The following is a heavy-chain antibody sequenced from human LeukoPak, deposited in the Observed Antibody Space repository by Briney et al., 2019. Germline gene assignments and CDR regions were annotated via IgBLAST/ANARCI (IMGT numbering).Heavy chain of an antibody. CDR2: IYYSGST. CDR3: ARSVRFSSSSWQNYYMDV. Sequence: SETLSLTCAVYGGSFSSYYWSWIRQPPGKGLEWIGYIYYSGSTNYNPSLKSRVTISVDTSKNQFSLKLSSVTAADTAVYYCARSVRFSSSSWQNYYMDVWGKGTTVTVSS. J-gene: IGHJ6*03. D-gene: IGHD6-13*01. V-gene: IGHV4-59*01. CDR1: GGSFSSYY.